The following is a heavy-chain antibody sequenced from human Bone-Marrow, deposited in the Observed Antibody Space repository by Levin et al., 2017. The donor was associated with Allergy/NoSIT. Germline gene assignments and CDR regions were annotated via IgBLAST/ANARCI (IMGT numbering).Heavy chain of an antibody. V-gene: IGHV4-34*01. CDR1: GGSFSGYY. CDR3: ARGSHIVASTDYFDY. J-gene: IGHJ4*02. CDR2: IHHSGMT. D-gene: IGHD5-12*01. Sequence: SETLSLTCAVYGGSFSGYYWSWIRQPPGRGLEWIGKIHHSGMTDNSPSLKSRVTISIDTSNNQFSLKLRSVTAADTAVYYCARGSHIVASTDYFDYWGQGTVVTVSS.